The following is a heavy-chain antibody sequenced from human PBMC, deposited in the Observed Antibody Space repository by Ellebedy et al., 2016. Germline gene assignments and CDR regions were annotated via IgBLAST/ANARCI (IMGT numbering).Heavy chain of an antibody. J-gene: IGHJ4*02. V-gene: IGHV4-30-2*01. CDR1: GGSISSGGYS. D-gene: IGHD3-16*01. Sequence: SETLSLXCAVSGGSISSGGYSWSWIRQPPGKGLEWIGYIYHSGSTNYNPSLKSRVTISVDTSKNQFSLKLSSVTAADTAVYYCARGPPKYDRRGYFDYWGQGTLVTVSS. CDR3: ARGPPKYDRRGYFDY. CDR2: IYHSGST.